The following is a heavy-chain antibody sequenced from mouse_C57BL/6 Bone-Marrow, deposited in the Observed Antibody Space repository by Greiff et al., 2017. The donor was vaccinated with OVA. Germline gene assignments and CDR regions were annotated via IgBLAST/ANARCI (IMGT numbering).Heavy chain of an antibody. CDR1: GFTFTDYY. Sequence: EVKLMESGGGLVQPGGSLSLSCAASGFTFTDYYMSWVRQPPGKALEWLGFIRNKANGYTTEYSASVKGRFTISRDNSQSILYLQMNGRRAEDRATYYCARGRGNYFEYWGQGTTLTVSS. CDR2: IRNKANGYTT. V-gene: IGHV7-3*01. J-gene: IGHJ2*01. CDR3: ARGRGNYFEY.